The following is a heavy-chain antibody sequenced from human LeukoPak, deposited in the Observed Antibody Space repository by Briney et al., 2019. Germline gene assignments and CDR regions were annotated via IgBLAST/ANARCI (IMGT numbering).Heavy chain of an antibody. J-gene: IGHJ4*02. Sequence: EGSLRLSCAASGFTFSRFWMSWVRQAPGKGLEWVANIKQDGSEKYYVDSVKGRFTISRDNAKNSLYLQMNSLRAEDTAVYYCARDGVPAAFDYWGQGTLVTVSS. V-gene: IGHV3-7*01. CDR1: GFTFSRFW. CDR3: ARDGVPAAFDY. D-gene: IGHD2-2*01. CDR2: IKQDGSEK.